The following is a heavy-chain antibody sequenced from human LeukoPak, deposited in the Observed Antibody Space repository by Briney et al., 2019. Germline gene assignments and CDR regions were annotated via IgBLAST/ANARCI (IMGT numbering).Heavy chain of an antibody. J-gene: IGHJ4*02. CDR1: GYTFTSYG. CDR2: ISAYNGNT. Sequence: ASVKVSCKASGYTFTSYGISWVRQAPGQGLEWMGWISAYNGNTNYAQKLQGRVTMTRDTSISTAYMELSRLRSDDTAVYYCARSVATIDYWGQGTLVTVSS. V-gene: IGHV1-18*01. D-gene: IGHD5-12*01. CDR3: ARSVATIDY.